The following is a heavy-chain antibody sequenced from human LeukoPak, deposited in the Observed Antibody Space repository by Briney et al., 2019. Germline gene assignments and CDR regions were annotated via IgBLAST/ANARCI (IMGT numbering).Heavy chain of an antibody. V-gene: IGHV1-2*02. CDR2: INPNSGGT. J-gene: IGHJ4*02. CDR3: ARDRGVSVVRGGGGSDY. D-gene: IGHD3-10*01. CDR1: GYTFTVYY. Sequence: GASVMVSCKASGYTFTVYYMHWVRQAHGQGLEWMGWINPNSGGTNYAQKFQGRVTMTRDTSISTAYMELSRLRSDDTAVYYCARDRGVSVVRGGGGSDYWGQGTLVTVSS.